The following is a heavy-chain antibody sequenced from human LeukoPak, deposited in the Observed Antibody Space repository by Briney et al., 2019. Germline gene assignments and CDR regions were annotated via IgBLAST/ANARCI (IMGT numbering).Heavy chain of an antibody. CDR1: GYTFTGYY. Sequence: ASVKVSCKASGYTFTGYYMHWVRQARGQGLEWMGWINPNSGGTNYAQKFQGRVTMTRDTSISTAYMELSRLRSDDTAVYYCAREARQWLVPDLRAFDIWGQGTMVTVSS. V-gene: IGHV1-2*02. CDR3: AREARQWLVPDLRAFDI. D-gene: IGHD6-19*01. J-gene: IGHJ3*02. CDR2: INPNSGGT.